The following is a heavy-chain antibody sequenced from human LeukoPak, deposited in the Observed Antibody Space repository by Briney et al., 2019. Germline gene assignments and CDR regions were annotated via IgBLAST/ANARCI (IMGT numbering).Heavy chain of an antibody. J-gene: IGHJ3*02. CDR2: INHSGST. V-gene: IGHV4-34*01. D-gene: IGHD3-22*01. Sequence: TSETLSLTCAVYGGSFSVYYWSWIRQPPGKGLEWIGEINHSGSTNYNPSLKSRVTISVDTAKNQFSLKLSSVTAADTAVYYCARARPYYYDSSGYHLDAFDIWGQGTMVTVSS. CDR1: GGSFSVYY. CDR3: ARARPYYYDSSGYHLDAFDI.